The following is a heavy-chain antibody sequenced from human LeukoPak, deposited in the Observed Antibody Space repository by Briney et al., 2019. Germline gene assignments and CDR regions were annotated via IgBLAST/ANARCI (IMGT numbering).Heavy chain of an antibody. V-gene: IGHV4-61*01. J-gene: IGHJ4*02. CDR3: ARGGSSSSWPFYY. Sequence: KPSETLSLTCTVSGGSVSSGSYHWSWIRQPPGKGLEWIGYIYYSGSTNYNPSLKSRVTISVDTSKNQFSLKLSSVTAADTAVYYCARGGSSSSWPFYYWGQGTLVTVSS. CDR2: IYYSGST. CDR1: GGSVSSGSYH. D-gene: IGHD6-13*01.